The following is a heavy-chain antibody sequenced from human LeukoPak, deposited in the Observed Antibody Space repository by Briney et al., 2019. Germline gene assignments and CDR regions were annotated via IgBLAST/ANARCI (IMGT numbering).Heavy chain of an antibody. CDR2: ISYDENTK. Sequence: PGRSLRLSCAASGFTFSYYGMHWVRQAPGKGLEWVAAISYDENTKYYADSLEGRFTISRDNSKNTLYLQMNSLRAEDTAVYYCARAVGPFDYWGQGTLVTVSS. CDR3: ARAVGPFDY. V-gene: IGHV3-30*03. CDR1: GFTFSYYG. J-gene: IGHJ4*02.